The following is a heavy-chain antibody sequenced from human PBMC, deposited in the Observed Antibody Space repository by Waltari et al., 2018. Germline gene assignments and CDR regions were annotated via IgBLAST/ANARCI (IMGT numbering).Heavy chain of an antibody. V-gene: IGHV4-59*01. CDR2: IYYSGST. J-gene: IGHJ4*02. Sequence: QVQLQESGPGLVKPSETLSLTCTVSGGSISSYYWSWIRQPPGKGLEWIGYIYYSGSTNYNPSLKSRVTISVDTSKNQFSLKLSSVTAADTAVYYCAREGYWGQGTLVIVSS. CDR1: GGSISSYY. CDR3: AREGY.